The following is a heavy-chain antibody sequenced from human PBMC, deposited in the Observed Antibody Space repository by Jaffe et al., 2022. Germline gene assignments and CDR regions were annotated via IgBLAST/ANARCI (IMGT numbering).Heavy chain of an antibody. CDR1: GGTFSSYT. Sequence: QVQLVQSGAEVKKPGSSVKVSCKASGGTFSSYTISWVRQAPGQGLEWMGRIIPILGIANYAQKFQGRVTITADKSTSTAYMELSSLRSEDTAVYYCAIFSGYDLPAYFDYWGQGTLVTVSS. CDR3: AIFSGYDLPAYFDY. CDR2: IIPILGIA. J-gene: IGHJ4*02. D-gene: IGHD5-12*01. V-gene: IGHV1-69*02.